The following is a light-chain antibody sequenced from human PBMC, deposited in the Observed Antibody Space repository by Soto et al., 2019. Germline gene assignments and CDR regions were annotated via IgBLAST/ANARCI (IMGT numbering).Light chain of an antibody. Sequence: QSVLTQPPSVSGAPGQRVTISCTGSSSNIGAGYDVHGYQQLPGTAPKLLIYGNSNRPSGVPDRFSGSKSGTSASLAITGLQAEDEADYYCHSYDSSLSGCVFGGGTKLTVI. CDR3: HSYDSSLSGCV. J-gene: IGLJ2*01. CDR1: SSNIGAGYD. CDR2: GNS. V-gene: IGLV1-40*01.